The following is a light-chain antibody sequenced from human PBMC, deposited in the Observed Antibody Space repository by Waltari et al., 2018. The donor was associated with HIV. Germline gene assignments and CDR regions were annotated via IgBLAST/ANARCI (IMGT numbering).Light chain of an antibody. J-gene: IGLJ2*01. Sequence: SYELTQPPSVSVSPGQAARITCSGDALAKKYAYWYQQKSGQAPVLVIYEDDKRPSGVPERFSASTSGIMATWTFRGAEVEEEGDYYCYATDSSGYHKVIGGGTKLTVL. CDR2: EDD. CDR1: ALAKKY. CDR3: YATDSSGYHKV. V-gene: IGLV3-10*01.